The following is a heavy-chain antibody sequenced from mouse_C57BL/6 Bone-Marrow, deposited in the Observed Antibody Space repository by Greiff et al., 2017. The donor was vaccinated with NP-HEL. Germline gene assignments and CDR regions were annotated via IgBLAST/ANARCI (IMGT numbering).Heavy chain of an antibody. D-gene: IGHD1-1*02. CDR3: ARSRLTIASSMDY. CDR2: IDPNSGGT. Sequence: VQVVESGAELVKPGASVKLSCKASGYTFTSYWMHWVKQRPGRGLEWIGRIDPNSGGTKYNEKFKSKATLTVDKPSSTAYMQLSSLTSEDSAVSYCARSRLTIASSMDYWGQGTSVTVSS. CDR1: GYTFTSYW. J-gene: IGHJ4*01. V-gene: IGHV1-72*01.